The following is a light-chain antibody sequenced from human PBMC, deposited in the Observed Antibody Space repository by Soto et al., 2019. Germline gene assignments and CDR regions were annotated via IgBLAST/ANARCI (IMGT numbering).Light chain of an antibody. CDR1: QSLSSS. CDR2: GAS. J-gene: IGKJ2*01. Sequence: EIVMTQSPATLSVSPGEGATLSCRASQSLSSSLAWYQQRPGQAPRLLIYGASTRATGIPARFSGSGFGTEFTLTISSLQPDDFATYFCQHYSTYPYTFGQGTKLEMK. V-gene: IGKV3-15*01. CDR3: QHYSTYPYT.